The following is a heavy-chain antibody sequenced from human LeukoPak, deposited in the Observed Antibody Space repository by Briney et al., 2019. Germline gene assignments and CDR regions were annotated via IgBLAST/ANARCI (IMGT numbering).Heavy chain of an antibody. V-gene: IGHV3-30*18. CDR3: AKGDRYSSGWYGGDY. CDR1: GFTFSSYG. Sequence: PGRSPRLSCAASGFTFSSYGMHWVRQAPGKGLGWVAVISSDGSNNYYADSVKGRFTISRDNSKNTLYLQMNSLRAEDTAVYYCAKGDRYSSGWYGGDYWGQGTLVTVSS. CDR2: ISSDGSNN. J-gene: IGHJ4*02. D-gene: IGHD6-19*01.